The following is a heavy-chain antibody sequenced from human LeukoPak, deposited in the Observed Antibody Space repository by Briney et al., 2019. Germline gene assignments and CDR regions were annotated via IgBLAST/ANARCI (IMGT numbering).Heavy chain of an antibody. CDR3: ARAPLTSGGWRGYFDY. D-gene: IGHD3-10*01. CDR2: ISSSGGII. J-gene: IGHJ4*02. V-gene: IGHV3-11*01. CDR1: GFTFSDNY. Sequence: GGSLRLSCAASGFTFSDNYMNWIRQAPGKGLEWVSQISSSGGIIHYADSVKGRFTVSRDNARNSLFLQMSSLRAEDTAVYYCARAPLTSGGWRGYFDYWGQGTLVTVSS.